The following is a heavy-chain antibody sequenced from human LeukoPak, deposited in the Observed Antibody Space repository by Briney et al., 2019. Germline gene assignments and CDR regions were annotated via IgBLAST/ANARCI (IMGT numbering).Heavy chain of an antibody. CDR2: FDPEDGET. CDR1: RYTLTELS. J-gene: IGHJ6*02. Sequence: ASVKVSCKVSRYTLTELSMHWVRQAPGKGLEWMGGFDPEDGETIYAQKFQGRVTMTEDTSTDTAYMELSSLRSEDTAVYYCATLCGGDCYNYYYYGMDVWGQGTTVTVSS. D-gene: IGHD2-21*02. CDR3: ATLCGGDCYNYYYYGMDV. V-gene: IGHV1-24*01.